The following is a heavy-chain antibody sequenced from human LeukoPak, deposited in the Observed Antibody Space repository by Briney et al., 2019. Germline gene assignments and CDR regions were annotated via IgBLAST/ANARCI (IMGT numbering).Heavy chain of an antibody. CDR2: FGTGGDDT. V-gene: IGHV3-23*01. J-gene: IGHJ4*02. CDR1: GFTFSSYA. CDR3: ATSTTSFDY. Sequence: PGGSLRLSCAAPGFTFSSYAMSWVRQAPGKELEWVSTFGTGGDDTYYADSVKGRFIISRDNSENTLYLQINSLRAEDTAIYYCATSTTSFDYWGQGTLVTVSS. D-gene: IGHD1-14*01.